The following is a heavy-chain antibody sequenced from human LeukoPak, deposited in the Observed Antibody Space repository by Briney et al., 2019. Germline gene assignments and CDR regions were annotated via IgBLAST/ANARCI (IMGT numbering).Heavy chain of an antibody. CDR1: RGTFSSYG. CDR3: ARGELGDSSGFSFFDY. J-gene: IGHJ4*02. D-gene: IGHD3-22*01. Sequence: ASVKVSCKASRGTFSSYGISWVRQAPGQGLEWMGGVIAIFGRVRYGQKFQGRATITTDESTSTAYMELSSLTSEDTGVYYCARGELGDSSGFSFFDYWGQGTLVTVSS. CDR2: VIAIFGRV. V-gene: IGHV1-69*05.